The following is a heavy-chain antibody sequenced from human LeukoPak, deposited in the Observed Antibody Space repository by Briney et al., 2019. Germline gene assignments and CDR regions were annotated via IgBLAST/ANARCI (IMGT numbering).Heavy chain of an antibody. D-gene: IGHD4-17*01. J-gene: IGHJ4*02. V-gene: IGHV3-33*01. CDR2: IWYDGSNK. CDR3: ASEDDYGDR. Sequence: GRSLRLSCAASGFTFSSYGMHWVRQAPGKGLEWVAVIWYDGSNKYYADSVKGRFTISRDNSKNTLYLQMNSLRAEDTAVYYCASEDDYGDRWGQGTLVTVSS. CDR1: GFTFSSYG.